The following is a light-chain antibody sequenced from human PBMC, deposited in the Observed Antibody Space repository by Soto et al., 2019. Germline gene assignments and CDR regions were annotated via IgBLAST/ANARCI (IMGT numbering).Light chain of an antibody. CDR1: STDVGSYDL. V-gene: IGLV2-23*01. CDR3: CSYARGRIWV. Sequence: QSALTQPASVSGSLGQSINISCTGTSTDVGSYDLVSWYQLHPGKAPKLVIYEANKRPSGISNRFSVSKSGNTASLTISGLQAEDEAHYYCCSYARGRIWVFGGGTKVTVL. CDR2: EAN. J-gene: IGLJ3*02.